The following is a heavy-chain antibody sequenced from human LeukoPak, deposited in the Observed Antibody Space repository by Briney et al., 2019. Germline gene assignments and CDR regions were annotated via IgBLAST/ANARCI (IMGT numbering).Heavy chain of an antibody. V-gene: IGHV3-21*01. J-gene: IGHJ4*02. Sequence: GGSLRLSCAASGFTFSSYTMNWVRRAPGKGLEWVSSISTRSGYIYYAESVKGRFTISRDNAKNSLYLQMNSLRAEDTAVYYCARYVYGVVTSFDYWGQGTLVTVSS. D-gene: IGHD3-3*01. CDR2: ISTRSGYI. CDR1: GFTFSSYT. CDR3: ARYVYGVVTSFDY.